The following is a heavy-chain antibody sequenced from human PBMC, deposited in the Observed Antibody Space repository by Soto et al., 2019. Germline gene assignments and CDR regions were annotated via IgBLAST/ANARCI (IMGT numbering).Heavy chain of an antibody. D-gene: IGHD2-2*02. V-gene: IGHV3-9*01. CDR2: ISRDSRSI. Sequence: GGSLRLSCEVSGFRFDDYGMHWVRQAPGKGLEWIAGISRDSRSISYGASMKGRFTISRDDSRSIAYLQMDNLETEYTAVYYCSRDYWDAVPSAIPIDYWGQGTLVTVSS. J-gene: IGHJ4*02. CDR1: GFRFDDYG. CDR3: SRDYWDAVPSAIPIDY.